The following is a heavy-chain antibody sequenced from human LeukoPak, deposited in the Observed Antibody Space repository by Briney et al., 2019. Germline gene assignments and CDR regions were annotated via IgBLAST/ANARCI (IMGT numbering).Heavy chain of an antibody. V-gene: IGHV3-23*01. Sequence: GRSLRLFCPPSGFTFSTYGMSWVRQSRGQWLEWVSGISANGSITFYALCVGGRFTLSRDNTQNTVYIQMDSLRAEESALYYCTRFGVYGEYWGQGTLVTVSS. J-gene: IGHJ4*02. CDR1: GFTFSTYG. CDR3: TRFGVYGEY. CDR2: ISANGSIT. D-gene: IGHD5/OR15-5a*01.